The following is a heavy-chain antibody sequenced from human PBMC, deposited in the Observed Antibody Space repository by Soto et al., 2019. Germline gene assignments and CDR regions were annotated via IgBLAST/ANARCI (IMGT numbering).Heavy chain of an antibody. CDR2: ISAYNGNT. V-gene: IGHV1-18*01. CDR3: ARDDRTTGTTAYFDY. D-gene: IGHD1-1*01. Sequence: GASVKVSCKASGYTFTSYGISWVRQAPGQGLEWMGWISAYNGNTNYAQKLQGRVTMTTDTSTSTAYMELRSLRSDDTAVYYCARDDRTTGTTAYFDYWGQGTLVTVSS. J-gene: IGHJ4*02. CDR1: GYTFTSYG.